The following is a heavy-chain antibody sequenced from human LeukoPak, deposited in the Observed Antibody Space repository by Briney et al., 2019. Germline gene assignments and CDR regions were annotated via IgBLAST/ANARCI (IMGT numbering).Heavy chain of an antibody. V-gene: IGHV4-39*01. CDR1: GGSISSSSYY. J-gene: IGHJ4*02. CDR2: IYYSGST. D-gene: IGHD6-19*01. CDR3: ATTRYSSGWYGY. Sequence: PSETLSLTCTVSGGSISSSSYYWGWIRQPPGKGLEWIGSIYYSGSTYYNPSLKSRVTISVDTSKNQFSLKLSSVTAADTAVYYCATTRYSSGWYGYWSQGTLVTVSS.